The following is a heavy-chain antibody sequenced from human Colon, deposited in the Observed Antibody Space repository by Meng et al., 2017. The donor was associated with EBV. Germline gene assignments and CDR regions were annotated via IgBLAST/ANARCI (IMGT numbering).Heavy chain of an antibody. CDR3: ARVGAYCGGDCYHPR. Sequence: PAWLRPSRHSSSPSVVSLASPCSSTCCSWVGPPPGRGLEWVVDIYHNGSTNYNPSLTSRVTISVAESKNQFSLRLSSVTAADTAVYYCARVGAYCGGDCYHPRWGQGTLVTVSS. V-gene: IGHV4-4*02. CDR2: IYHNGST. CDR1: LASPCSSTC. J-gene: IGHJ4*02. D-gene: IGHD2-21*02.